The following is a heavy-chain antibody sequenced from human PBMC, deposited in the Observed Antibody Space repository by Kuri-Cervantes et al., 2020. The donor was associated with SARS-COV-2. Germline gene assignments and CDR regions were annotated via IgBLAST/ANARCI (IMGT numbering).Heavy chain of an antibody. J-gene: IGHJ5*02. D-gene: IGHD6-13*01. CDR2: IYYSGST. V-gene: IGHV4-59*12. CDR1: GGSISSYY. CDR3: ARESSSSWYWFDP. Sequence: SETLSLTCTVSGGSISSYYWSWIRQPPGKGLEWIGYIYYSGSTNYNPSLKSRVTISVDTSKNQFSLKLSSVTAADTAVYYCARESSSSWYWFDPWGQGVMVTVSS.